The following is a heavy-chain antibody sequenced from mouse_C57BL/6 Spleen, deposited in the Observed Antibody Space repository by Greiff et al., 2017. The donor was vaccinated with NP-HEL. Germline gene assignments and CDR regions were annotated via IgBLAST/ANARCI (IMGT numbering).Heavy chain of an antibody. J-gene: IGHJ2*01. V-gene: IGHV1-82*01. Sequence: QVQLQPSGPELVKPGASVKISCKASGYAFSSSWMNWVKQRPGKGLEWIGRIYPGDGDTNYNGKFKGKATLTADKSSSPAYMQLSSLTSEDSAVYLCAEGFYYYGSSWGQGTTLTGAS. D-gene: IGHD1-1*01. CDR2: IYPGDGDT. CDR1: GYAFSSSW. CDR3: AEGFYYYGSS.